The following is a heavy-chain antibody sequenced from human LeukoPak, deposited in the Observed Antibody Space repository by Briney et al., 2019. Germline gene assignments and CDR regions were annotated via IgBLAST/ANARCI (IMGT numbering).Heavy chain of an antibody. V-gene: IGHV3-7*01. CDR1: GFTFRNYC. CDR3: ARVYYQDSGTSYRHLDY. J-gene: IGHJ4*02. CDR2: IKQDESEK. Sequence: GGSLRLSCAASGFTFRNYCMTWVRQVPGKGLEWVASIKQDESEKYFLDSVKGRFTISRDNAENSLYLQMNSLRAEDTAVYYCARVYYQDSGTSYRHLDYWGQGTLVTVFS. D-gene: IGHD3-22*01.